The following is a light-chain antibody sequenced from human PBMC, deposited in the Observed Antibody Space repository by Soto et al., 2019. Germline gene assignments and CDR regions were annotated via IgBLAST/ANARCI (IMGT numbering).Light chain of an antibody. CDR2: AAS. CDR3: QQLLSDPIT. J-gene: IGKJ5*01. V-gene: IGKV1-9*01. Sequence: DIQLTQSPSFLSASVGDRVTITCRASQGISSYLAWYQQKPGKAPKLLIYAASTLQSGVPLRFSGSGSGTAFTLTISSLKPEDFATYYCQQLLSDPITFGQGTRLEIK. CDR1: QGISSY.